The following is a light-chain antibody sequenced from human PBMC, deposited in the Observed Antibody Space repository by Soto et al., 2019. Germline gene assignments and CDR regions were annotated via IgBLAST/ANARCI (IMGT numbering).Light chain of an antibody. J-gene: IGLJ2*01. CDR3: CSYAGSYTLV. CDR2: DVT. CDR1: SSNVGGYNY. V-gene: IGLV2-11*01. Sequence: QSALTQPRSVSGSPGQSVTISCTGTSSNVGGYNYVSWYQQYPDKAPKLMIYDVTKRPSGVPDRFSGSKSGNTASLTISGLQAEDEADYYCCSYAGSYTLVFGGGTKLTVL.